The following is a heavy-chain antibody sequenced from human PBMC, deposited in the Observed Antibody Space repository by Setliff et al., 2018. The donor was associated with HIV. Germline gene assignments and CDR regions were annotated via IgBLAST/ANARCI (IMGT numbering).Heavy chain of an antibody. D-gene: IGHD1-1*01. Sequence: GGSLRLSCTASGFTFSSNAMSWVRQAPGKGLEWVSIISGSGGNTYYADSVKGRFTISRDNSKNTVHLQMNSLRAEDTAIYYCARREYNYLPRAFDLWGQGTTVIVSS. V-gene: IGHV3-23*01. J-gene: IGHJ3*01. CDR2: ISGSGGNT. CDR3: ARREYNYLPRAFDL. CDR1: GFTFSSNA.